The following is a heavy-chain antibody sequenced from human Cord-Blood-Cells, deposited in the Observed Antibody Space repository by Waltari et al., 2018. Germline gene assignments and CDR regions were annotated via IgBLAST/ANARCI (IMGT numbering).Heavy chain of an antibody. Sequence: QVQLQESGPGLVKPSQTLSLTCTVSGGSISSGDYYWSWIRQPPGKGLEWIGYIYYSGSAYYNPSLKIRVTISVDTSKNQCSLKLSSLTAADTAVYYCATESGYDAFDIWGQGTMVTVSS. D-gene: IGHD3-3*01. V-gene: IGHV4-30-4*01. J-gene: IGHJ3*02. CDR2: IYYSGSA. CDR1: GGSISSGDYY. CDR3: ATESGYDAFDI.